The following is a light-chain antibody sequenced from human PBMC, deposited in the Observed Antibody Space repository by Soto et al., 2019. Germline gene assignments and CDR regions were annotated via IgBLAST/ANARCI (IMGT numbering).Light chain of an antibody. V-gene: IGLV2-14*01. Sequence: QPVLTQPASVSGSPGQSITISCTGTSSDVGGYNYVSWYQQHPGKAPKLMIYDVSNRPSGVSNRFSGSKSGNTASLTISGLQAEDEADYCCSSYTSSSTLVVFGGGTKVTVL. CDR3: SSYTSSSTLVV. J-gene: IGLJ2*01. CDR1: SSDVGGYNY. CDR2: DVS.